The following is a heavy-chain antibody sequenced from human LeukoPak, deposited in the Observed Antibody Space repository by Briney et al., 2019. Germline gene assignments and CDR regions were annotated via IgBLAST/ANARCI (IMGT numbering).Heavy chain of an antibody. J-gene: IGHJ5*02. CDR1: GFAFSAYS. CDR2: ISSGSEDT. Sequence: GGSLRLSCVASGFAFSAYSMTWIRQAPGKGLEWVSYISSGSEDTLYADSVKDRFTISRDNAKNSLYLQMNSLTAEDTAMYYCARGLLEMSTITLGSWGQGTLVTVSS. CDR3: ARGLLEMSTITLGS. V-gene: IGHV3-11*06. D-gene: IGHD5-24*01.